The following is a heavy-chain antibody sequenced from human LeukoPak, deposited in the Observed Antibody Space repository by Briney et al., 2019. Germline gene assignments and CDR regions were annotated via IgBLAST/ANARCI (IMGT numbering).Heavy chain of an antibody. CDR3: ARHPSAMTRFDP. CDR1: GGSISSGGYY. V-gene: IGHV4-31*03. J-gene: IGHJ5*02. CDR2: IYYSGST. Sequence: SETLSLTCTVSGGSISSGGYYWSWIRQHPGKGLEWIGYIYYSGSTYYNPSLKSRVTISVDTSKNQFSLKLSSVTAADTAVYYCARHPSAMTRFDPWGQGIQVTVSS. D-gene: IGHD2-2*01.